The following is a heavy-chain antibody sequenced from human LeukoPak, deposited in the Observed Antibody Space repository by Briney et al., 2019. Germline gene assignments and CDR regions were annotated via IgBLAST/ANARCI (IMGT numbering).Heavy chain of an antibody. Sequence: PGGSLRLSCTASGFTFGDYAMSWFRQAPGKGLEWVGFIRSKAYGGTTEYAASVKGRFTISRDDSKSIAYLQMNSLKTEDTAVYYCTRGNRVRGAPDAFDIWGQGTMVTVSS. J-gene: IGHJ3*02. CDR1: GFTFGDYA. V-gene: IGHV3-49*03. D-gene: IGHD3-10*01. CDR2: IRSKAYGGTT. CDR3: TRGNRVRGAPDAFDI.